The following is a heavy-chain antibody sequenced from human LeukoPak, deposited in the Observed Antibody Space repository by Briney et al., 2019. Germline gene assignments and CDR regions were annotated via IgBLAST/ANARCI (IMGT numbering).Heavy chain of an antibody. CDR1: GFTFSSYT. CDR2: ISSSSSYI. J-gene: IGHJ4*02. D-gene: IGHD6-13*01. Sequence: GGSLRLSCAVSGFTFSSYTLNWVRQAPGKGLEWVSSISSSSSYIYYADSVKGRFTISRDNAKNSLYLQMNSLRAEDTAVYYCARIGYSSSTFDYWGQGTLVTVSS. CDR3: ARIGYSSSTFDY. V-gene: IGHV3-21*04.